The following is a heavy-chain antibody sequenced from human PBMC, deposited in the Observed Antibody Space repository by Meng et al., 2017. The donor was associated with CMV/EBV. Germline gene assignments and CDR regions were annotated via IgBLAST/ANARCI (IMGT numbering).Heavy chain of an antibody. Sequence: GGSLRLSCAASGFTFSSYEMNWVRQAPGKGLGWVSYISSSGSTIYYADSVKGRFTISRDNAKNSLYLQMNSLRAEDTAVYYCAREGEVTIFGVVIYYYYGMDVWGQGTTVTVSS. CDR2: ISSSGSTI. CDR3: AREGEVTIFGVVIYYYYGMDV. CDR1: GFTFSSYE. D-gene: IGHD3-3*01. V-gene: IGHV3-48*03. J-gene: IGHJ6*02.